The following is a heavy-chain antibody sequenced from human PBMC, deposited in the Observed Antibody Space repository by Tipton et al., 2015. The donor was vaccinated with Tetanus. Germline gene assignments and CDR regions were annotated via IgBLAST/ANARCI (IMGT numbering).Heavy chain of an antibody. CDR2: ISYDGGPE. CDR1: GFTFSIYG. J-gene: IGHJ5*01. Sequence: SLRLSCAASGFTFSIYGMYWVRQAPGKGLEWVAFISYDGGPEYYAKSVKGRFTISRDNSKHTLYLQMNSLGPEDTAVYYCAKDLRYLSSWHDSWGQGALVTVSS. D-gene: IGHD6-13*01. V-gene: IGHV3-30*18. CDR3: AKDLRYLSSWHDS.